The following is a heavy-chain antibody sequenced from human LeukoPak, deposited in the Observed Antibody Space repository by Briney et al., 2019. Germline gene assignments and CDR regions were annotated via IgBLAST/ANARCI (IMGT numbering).Heavy chain of an antibody. CDR3: ASLYGDYVGAFDI. CDR1: GFTFSSYA. CDR2: ISYDGNNK. J-gene: IGHJ3*02. D-gene: IGHD4-17*01. Sequence: GGSLRLSCAASGFTFSSYAMHWVRQVPGKGLEWVAVISYDGNNKYYADSVKGRFTISRDNSKNTLYLQMNSLRAEDTAVYYCASLYGDYVGAFDIWGQGTMVTVSS. V-gene: IGHV3-30-3*01.